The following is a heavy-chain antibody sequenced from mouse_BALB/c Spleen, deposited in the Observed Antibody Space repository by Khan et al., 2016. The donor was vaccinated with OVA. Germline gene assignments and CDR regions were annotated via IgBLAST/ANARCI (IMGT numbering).Heavy chain of an antibody. D-gene: IGHD2-13*01. J-gene: IGHJ3*01. V-gene: IGHV5-4*02. Sequence: EVELVESGGGLVKPGGSLTLSCAASGFTFSDYYMYWVRQTPEKRLEWVATISDGGSSTYYPDSMKGRFTIARDDAESTLFRQMISLRTEDTAMYYWVRGYYGDPFAYWGQGTLVTVSA. CDR2: ISDGGSST. CDR1: GFTFSDYY. CDR3: VRGYYGDPFAY.